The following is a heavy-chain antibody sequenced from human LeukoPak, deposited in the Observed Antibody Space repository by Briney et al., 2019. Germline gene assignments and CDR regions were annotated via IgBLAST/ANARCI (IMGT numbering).Heavy chain of an antibody. CDR3: TRVAGEMVCAINWFGP. CDR2: KSFEGSKQ. Sequence: GGSVRLSRAPSGFPYWSYVMLWLRQAPGRGLERVAVKSFEGSKQFYADYEKGRFTIPSDNPKNTLYVQINSLSPEDTAVYYCTRVAGEMVCAINWFGPWGQGTLVTVSS. CDR1: GFPYWSYV. J-gene: IGHJ5*02. V-gene: IGHV3-30*04. D-gene: IGHD2-8*01.